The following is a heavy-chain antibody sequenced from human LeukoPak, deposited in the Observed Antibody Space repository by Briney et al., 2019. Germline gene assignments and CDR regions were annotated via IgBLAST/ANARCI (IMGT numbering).Heavy chain of an antibody. J-gene: IGHJ3*01. CDR1: GFTFRSYG. D-gene: IGHD2-15*01. V-gene: IGHV3-30*18. CDR2: ISYDGSNK. Sequence: GGSLRLSCAASGFTFRSYGMQWVRQAPGKGLEWVACISYDGSNKYYADSGKGRFTISRDNSRHTLYLQMNGLRAEDTAVYYCAKDQSENSDGGFDVWGQGTMVTVSS. CDR3: AKDQSENSDGGFDV.